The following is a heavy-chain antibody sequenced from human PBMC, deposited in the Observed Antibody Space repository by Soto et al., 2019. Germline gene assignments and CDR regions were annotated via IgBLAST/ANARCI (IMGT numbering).Heavy chain of an antibody. D-gene: IGHD3-3*01. CDR3: ARMYYDFWSGYYDTPYNWFDP. J-gene: IGHJ5*02. CDR1: GYSFTSYW. Sequence: GESLKISCKGSGYSFTSYWIGWVRQMPGKGLEWMGIIYPGDSDTRYSPSFQGQVTISADKSISTAYLQWSSLKASDTAMYYCARMYYDFWSGYYDTPYNWFDPWGQGTLVTVSS. CDR2: IYPGDSDT. V-gene: IGHV5-51*01.